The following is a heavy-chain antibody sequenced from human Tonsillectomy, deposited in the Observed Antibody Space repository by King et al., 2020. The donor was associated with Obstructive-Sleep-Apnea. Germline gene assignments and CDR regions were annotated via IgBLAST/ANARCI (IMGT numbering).Heavy chain of an antibody. J-gene: IGHJ4*02. CDR2: ISGSGGST. CDR1: GFTFSSYA. D-gene: IGHD4-17*01. Sequence: DVQLVQSGGGLIQPGGSQRLSCAASGFTFSSYAMSWVRQAPGKGLEWVSSISGSGGSTYYADSVKGRFTISKDNSKNTLFLQMNSLRAEDTAVYYCAKGRTTVTTWPYDYWGQGTLVTVSS. V-gene: IGHV3-23*04. CDR3: AKGRTTVTTWPYDY.